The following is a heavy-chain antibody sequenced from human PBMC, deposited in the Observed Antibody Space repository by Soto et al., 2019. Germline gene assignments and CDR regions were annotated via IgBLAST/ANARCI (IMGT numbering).Heavy chain of an antibody. CDR3: ARVRPYYDFWSGYYTTMEYAY. D-gene: IGHD3-3*01. V-gene: IGHV4-34*01. CDR2: INHRGST. Sequence: SETLSLTCAVYGGSFSGYYWSWIRQPPGKGLEWIGEINHRGSTNYNPSLKSRVTISVDTSKNQFSLKLSSVTAADTAVYYCARVRPYYDFWSGYYTTMEYAYWGQGTLVTVSS. CDR1: GGSFSGYY. J-gene: IGHJ4*02.